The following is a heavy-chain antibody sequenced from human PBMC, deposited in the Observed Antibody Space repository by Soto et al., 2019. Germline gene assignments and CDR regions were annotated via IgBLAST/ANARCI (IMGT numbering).Heavy chain of an antibody. J-gene: IGHJ5*02. D-gene: IGHD2-15*01. CDR2: ITGIDGRT. Sequence: PGGSLRLSCVGSGFTFGNYAMSWVRQAPGKGLEWVSSITGIDGRTYYADSVKGRFTISTDSPKNTLYLQMNNLRAEDTAMFYCAKDRGPYCSGGICYPPSWFDPWGQGTQVTVSS. CDR1: GFTFGNYA. V-gene: IGHV3-23*01. CDR3: AKDRGPYCSGGICYPPSWFDP.